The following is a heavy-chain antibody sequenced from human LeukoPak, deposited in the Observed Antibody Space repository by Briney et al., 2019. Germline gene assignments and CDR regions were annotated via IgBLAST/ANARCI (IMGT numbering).Heavy chain of an antibody. CDR3: AKEERITMVRGVPFDY. Sequence: GGSLRLSCAASGFTFSSYAMSWVRQAPGKGLEWVSTISGSGGSTYYADSVKGRFTISRDNSKNTLYLQMNSLRAEDTAVYYCAKEERITMVRGVPFDYWGQGTLVTVSS. D-gene: IGHD3-10*01. J-gene: IGHJ4*02. V-gene: IGHV3-23*01. CDR2: ISGSGGST. CDR1: GFTFSSYA.